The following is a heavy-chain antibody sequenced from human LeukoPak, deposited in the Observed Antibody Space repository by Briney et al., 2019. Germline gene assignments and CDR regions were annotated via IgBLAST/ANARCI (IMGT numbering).Heavy chain of an antibody. J-gene: IGHJ6*03. Sequence: ASVKVSCKASGGTFSGYAISWVRQAPGQGLEWMGGIIPIFGTANYAQKFQGRVTITTDESTSTAYMELSSLRSEDTAVYYCARGGYYDSSGYHYRRSYYYYYMDVWGKGTTVTVSS. CDR1: GGTFSGYA. V-gene: IGHV1-69*05. D-gene: IGHD3-22*01. CDR2: IIPIFGTA. CDR3: ARGGYYDSSGYHYRRSYYYYYMDV.